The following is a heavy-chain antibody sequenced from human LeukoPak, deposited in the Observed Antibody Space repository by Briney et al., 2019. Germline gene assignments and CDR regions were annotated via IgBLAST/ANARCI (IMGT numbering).Heavy chain of an antibody. CDR1: GFTFSSYG. Sequence: GRSLRLSCAASGFTFSSYGMHWVRQAPGKGLEWVAVIWYDGSNKYYADSVKGRFTISRDNSKNTLYLQMNSLRAEDTAVYYCARAGRVGANYYFDYWGPGTLVTVSS. D-gene: IGHD1-26*01. CDR2: IWYDGSNK. J-gene: IGHJ4*02. V-gene: IGHV3-33*01. CDR3: ARAGRVGANYYFDY.